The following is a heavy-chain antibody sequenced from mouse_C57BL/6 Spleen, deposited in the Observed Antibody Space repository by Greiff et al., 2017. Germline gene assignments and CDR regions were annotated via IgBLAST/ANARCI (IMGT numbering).Heavy chain of an antibody. CDR3: ASGGGSSWFAY. J-gene: IGHJ3*01. V-gene: IGHV1-64*01. Sequence: QVQLQQSGAELVKPGASVKLSCKASGYTFTSYWMHWVKQRPGQGLEWIGMIHPNSGSTNYNEKFKSKATLTVDKSSSTAYMQLSSLTSEDSAVYYCASGGGSSWFAYWGQGTLVTVSA. CDR1: GYTFTSYW. D-gene: IGHD1-1*01. CDR2: IHPNSGST.